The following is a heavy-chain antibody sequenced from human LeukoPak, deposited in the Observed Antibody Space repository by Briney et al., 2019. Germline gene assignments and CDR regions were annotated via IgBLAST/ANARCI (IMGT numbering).Heavy chain of an antibody. CDR3: GRNNPAGDN. D-gene: IGHD6-13*01. CDR1: GFTFSTNY. CDR2: ISSRSSDI. Sequence: GGSLRLSCALSGFTFSTNYMTWVRQAPGKGLEWVSSISSRSSDIYYADAVKDRFTISRDNTKNSLYLQMNSLRAEDTAVDYCGRNNPAGDNWGQGTLVTVSS. V-gene: IGHV3-21*01. J-gene: IGHJ4*02.